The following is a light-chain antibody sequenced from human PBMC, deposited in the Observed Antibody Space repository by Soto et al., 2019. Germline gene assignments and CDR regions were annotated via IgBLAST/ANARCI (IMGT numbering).Light chain of an antibody. Sequence: EIVLTQYPGTLSLSPGDRATLSCRASQSVSSSYLAWYQQKPGQAPRLLIYGASSRATGIPDRFSGSGSGTDFTLTISRLEPEDFAVYYCQQYGSSPWTFGQGTKVDIK. CDR3: QQYGSSPWT. V-gene: IGKV3-20*01. CDR2: GAS. CDR1: QSVSSSY. J-gene: IGKJ1*01.